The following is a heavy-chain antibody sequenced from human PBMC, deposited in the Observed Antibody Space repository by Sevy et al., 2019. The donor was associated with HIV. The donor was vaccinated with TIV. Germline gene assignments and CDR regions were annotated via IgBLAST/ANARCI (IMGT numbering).Heavy chain of an antibody. V-gene: IGHV3-33*01. CDR1: GFTFSSYG. CDR2: IWYDGSNK. CDR3: AREVRITIFGVVINPGSHWFDP. Sequence: GGSLRLSCAASGFTFSSYGMHWVRQAPGKGLEWVAVIWYDGSNKYYADSVKGRFTISRDNSKNTLYLQMNSLRAEDTAVYYCAREVRITIFGVVINPGSHWFDPWCQGTLVTVSS. D-gene: IGHD3-3*01. J-gene: IGHJ5*02.